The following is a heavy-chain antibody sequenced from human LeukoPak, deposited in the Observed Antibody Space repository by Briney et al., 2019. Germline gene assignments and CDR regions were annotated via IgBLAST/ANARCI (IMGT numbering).Heavy chain of an antibody. D-gene: IGHD3-22*01. J-gene: IGHJ6*02. V-gene: IGHV3-23*01. Sequence: GGSLRLSCAASGFTFSSYAMSWVRQAPGKGLEWVSAISGSGGSTYYADSVKGWFTISRDNSKNTLYLQMNSLRAEDTAVYYCAKATTYYYDSSGYYLYYYYYGMDVWGQGTTVTVSS. CDR3: AKATTYYYDSSGYYLYYYYYGMDV. CDR1: GFTFSSYA. CDR2: ISGSGGST.